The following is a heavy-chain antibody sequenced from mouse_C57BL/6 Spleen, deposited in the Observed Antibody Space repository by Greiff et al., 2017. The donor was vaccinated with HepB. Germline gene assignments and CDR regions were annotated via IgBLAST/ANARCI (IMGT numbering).Heavy chain of an antibody. CDR3: ASDSSGYPACFAY. CDR1: GFTFSSYA. D-gene: IGHD3-2*02. CDR2: ISAGGSYT. J-gene: IGHJ3*01. Sequence: EVKLMESGGGLVKPGGSLKLSCAASGFTFSSYAMSWVRQTPEKRLEWVATISAGGSYTYYPDNVKGRFTISRDTDKNNLYLQMSHLKSEDTAMYYCASDSSGYPACFAYWGQGTLVTVSA. V-gene: IGHV5-4*03.